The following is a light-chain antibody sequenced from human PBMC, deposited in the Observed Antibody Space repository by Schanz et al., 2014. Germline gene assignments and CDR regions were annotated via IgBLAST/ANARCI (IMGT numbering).Light chain of an antibody. CDR3: QQYNNWPPLT. CDR2: GAS. V-gene: IGKV3-15*01. Sequence: IVMTQSPATLSVSPGERATLSCRASQSLTNTYLAWYQHKPGQAPRLLIYGASTRATGIPARFSGSGSGTEFTLTISSLQSEDFAVYYCQQYNNWPPLTFGGGTKVEIK. J-gene: IGKJ4*01. CDR1: QSLTNTY.